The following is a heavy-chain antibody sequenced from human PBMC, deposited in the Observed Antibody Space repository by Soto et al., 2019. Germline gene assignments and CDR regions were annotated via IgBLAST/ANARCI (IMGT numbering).Heavy chain of an antibody. CDR1: GFTFRNYA. CDR2: IAYDGSNA. Sequence: QVQLVESEGGVVQPGGSLSLSWAASGFTFRNYAMHWVRQAAGKGLECLAVIAYDGSNAFYRDSVKGRFTISRDNSKNTLYLHMDRLRSEDTGMYYCARGDREDILVVVGARPGEYGIDIWGQGTTVTVSS. V-gene: IGHV3-30-3*01. CDR3: ARGDREDILVVVGARPGEYGIDI. J-gene: IGHJ6*02. D-gene: IGHD2-15*01.